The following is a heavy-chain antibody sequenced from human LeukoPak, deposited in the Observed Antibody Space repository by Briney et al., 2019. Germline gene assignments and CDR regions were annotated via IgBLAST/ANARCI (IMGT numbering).Heavy chain of an antibody. J-gene: IGHJ4*02. CDR1: GYTFTSYY. Sequence: ASVKVSCKASGYTFTSYYMHWVRQAPGQGLEWMGIINPSGGSTSYAQKFQGRVTMTRDTSTSTVYMELSSLRSEDTAVYYCATWYCSSTSCQTGDYFDYWGQGTLVTVSS. D-gene: IGHD2-2*01. V-gene: IGHV1-46*01. CDR2: INPSGGST. CDR3: ATWYCSSTSCQTGDYFDY.